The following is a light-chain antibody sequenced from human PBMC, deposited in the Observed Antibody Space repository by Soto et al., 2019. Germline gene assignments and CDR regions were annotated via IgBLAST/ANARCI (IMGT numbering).Light chain of an antibody. J-gene: IGLJ1*01. CDR2: EVS. Sequence: QSALTQPASVSGSPGQSITISCTGTGSDIGDYKYVSWYQQRPGKAPKLMIYEVSNRPSGVSNRFSGCKSGKTASLTISGLQADDGADYYCSSYRSTNTPYVFGTGTKVTVL. CDR1: GSDIGDYKY. V-gene: IGLV2-14*01. CDR3: SSYRSTNTPYV.